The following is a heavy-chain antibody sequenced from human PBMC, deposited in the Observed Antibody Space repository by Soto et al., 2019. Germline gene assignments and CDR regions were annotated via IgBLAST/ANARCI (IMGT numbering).Heavy chain of an antibody. CDR1: GFSFCTYA. J-gene: IGHJ4*02. CDR2: ISGGIGST. D-gene: IGHD1-26*01. CDR3: AKGAAMYFDY. Sequence: PWGSLRLSCFASGFSFCTYAMTWGRQVPGKGLEWVSTISGGIGSTFYADSVKGRFTISRDISKKMLFRHMTGLRGEATGTYYCAKGAAMYFDYWGRGTLVTVSS. V-gene: IGHV3-23*01.